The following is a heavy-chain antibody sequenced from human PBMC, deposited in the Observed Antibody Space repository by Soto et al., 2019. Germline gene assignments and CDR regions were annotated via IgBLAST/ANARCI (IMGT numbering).Heavy chain of an antibody. CDR3: AKDIGPAPDSSSWYGWLRRNYYYYGMDV. J-gene: IGHJ6*02. CDR2: ISWDGGST. CDR1: GFTYHDYT. Sequence: EGPLRLSCPTSGFTYHDYTMHWVRQAPGKCLEWVSFISWDGGSTYYADSVKGRFTISRDNSKNSLYLQMNSLRTEDTALYYCAKDIGPAPDSSSWYGWLRRNYYYYGMDVWGQGT. V-gene: IGHV3-43*01. D-gene: IGHD6-13*01.